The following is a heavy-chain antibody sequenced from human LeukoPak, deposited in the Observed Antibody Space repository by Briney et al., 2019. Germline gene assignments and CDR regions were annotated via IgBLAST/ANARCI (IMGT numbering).Heavy chain of an antibody. J-gene: IGHJ2*01. CDR3: ARHIVVVPAATRHWYFDL. CDR2: IYYSGST. Sequence: SETLSLTCTVSGGSISSSSYYWGWIRQPPGKGLEWIGSIYYSGSTYYNPSLKSRVTISVDRSKNQFSLKLSSVTAADTAVYYCARHIVVVPAATRHWYFDLWGRGTLVTVSS. V-gene: IGHV4-39*01. CDR1: GGSISSSSYY. D-gene: IGHD2-2*01.